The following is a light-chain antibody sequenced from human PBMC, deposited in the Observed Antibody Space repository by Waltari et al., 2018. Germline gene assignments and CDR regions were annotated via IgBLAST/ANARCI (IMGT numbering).Light chain of an antibody. CDR2: GKT. Sequence: SSELTQDPAVSVALGQTVTITRQGASLRTYYASWYQQTSRPAPILVLFGKTNQPSGIPDRFSGYNSETTTSLTITGAQAEDEADYYCSSRDSSASHVLFAGGTKLTVL. J-gene: IGLJ2*01. CDR3: SSRDSSASHVL. V-gene: IGLV3-19*01. CDR1: SLRTYY.